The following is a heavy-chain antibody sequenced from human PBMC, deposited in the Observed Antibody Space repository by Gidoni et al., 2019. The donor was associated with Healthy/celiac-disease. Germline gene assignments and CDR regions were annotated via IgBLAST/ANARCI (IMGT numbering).Heavy chain of an antibody. V-gene: IGHV1-46*01. J-gene: IGHJ4*02. Sequence: RYYMHWVRQAPGQGLEWMGIINPSGGSTSYAQKFQGRVTMTRDTSTSTVYMELSSLRSEDTAVYYCARTYQLERRYFDYWGQGTLVTVSS. D-gene: IGHD1-1*01. CDR1: RYY. CDR2: INPSGGST. CDR3: ARTYQLERRYFDY.